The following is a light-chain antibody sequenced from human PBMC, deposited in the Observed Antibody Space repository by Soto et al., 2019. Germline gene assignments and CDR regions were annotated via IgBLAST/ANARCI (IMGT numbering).Light chain of an antibody. Sequence: EIVLTQSPGTLSLSPGERATLSSRASQSVSSSYLAWYQQKPGQAPRLLIYGASSRATGIPDRFSGSGSGTDFTLTITRLEPEDFAVYYCQHYRTSFGGGTKVEIK. CDR3: QHYRTS. V-gene: IGKV3-20*01. J-gene: IGKJ4*01. CDR1: QSVSSSY. CDR2: GAS.